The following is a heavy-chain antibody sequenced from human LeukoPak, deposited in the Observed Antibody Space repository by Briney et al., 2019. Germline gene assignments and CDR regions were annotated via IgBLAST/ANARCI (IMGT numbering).Heavy chain of an antibody. CDR1: GGSISGSNW. CDR2: IFHSGST. D-gene: IGHD3-16*01. Sequence: SETLSLTCAVSGGSISGSNWWSWVRQPPGKGLEWIGEIFHSGSTNYSPSLKSRVTISIDKSKNQFSLKLISVTVADTAVYYCASRLRHLLGYWGQGNLVTVSS. J-gene: IGHJ4*02. V-gene: IGHV4-4*02. CDR3: ASRLRHLLGY.